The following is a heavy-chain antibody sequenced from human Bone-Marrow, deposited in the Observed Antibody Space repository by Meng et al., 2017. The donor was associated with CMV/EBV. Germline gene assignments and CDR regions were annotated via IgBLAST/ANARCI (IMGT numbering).Heavy chain of an antibody. J-gene: IGHJ4*02. CDR1: GFTFSSYW. CDR2: ISTSSSYI. D-gene: IGHD3-16*01. CDR3: GSQEGGY. V-gene: IGHV3-21*06. Sequence: GGSLRLSCAASGFTFSSYWMHWVRQAPGKGLEWVSSISTSSSYIHYADSVTGRFTISRDNAKNTLYLQMNSLRAEDTAVYYCGSQEGGYWGQGTLVTVSS.